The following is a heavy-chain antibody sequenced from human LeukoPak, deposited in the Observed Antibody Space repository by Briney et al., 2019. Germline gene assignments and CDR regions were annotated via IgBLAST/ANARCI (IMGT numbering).Heavy chain of an antibody. CDR3: ARVVSMIEAIDY. D-gene: IGHD3-22*01. V-gene: IGHV1-18*01. CDR2: ISGYNGNT. Sequence: GSSVKVSCTASGYTFTSYDNSWVRRAPGLGHKWMGWISGYNGNTNYAQKVQGRVTMTTDTSTTTAYMELRSLRSDDTAVYYCARVVSMIEAIDYWGQGTLVTVSS. J-gene: IGHJ4*02. CDR1: GYTFTSYD.